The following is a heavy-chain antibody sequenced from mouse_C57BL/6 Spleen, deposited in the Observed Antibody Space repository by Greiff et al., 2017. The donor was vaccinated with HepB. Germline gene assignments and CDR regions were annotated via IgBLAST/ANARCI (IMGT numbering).Heavy chain of an antibody. J-gene: IGHJ3*01. D-gene: IGHD1-1*01. CDR3: ARDGSSPFAY. Sequence: VQLQQSVAELVRPGASVKLSCTASVFNIKTTYMHWVKQRPEQGLEWIGRIDPANGNTKYAPKFQGKATITADTSSNTAYLQLSSLTSEDTAIYYCARDGSSPFAYWGQGTLVTVSA. V-gene: IGHV14-3*01. CDR1: VFNIKTTY. CDR2: IDPANGNT.